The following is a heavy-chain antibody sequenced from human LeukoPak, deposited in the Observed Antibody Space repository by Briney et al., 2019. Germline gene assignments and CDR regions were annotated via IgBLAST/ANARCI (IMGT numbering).Heavy chain of an antibody. CDR1: GSTFTSNF. Sequence: EASVKVSCKASGSTFTSNFIHWVRLAPGQGLEWMGIINPSGGSTSCAQKFQGRVTMTSDTSTSTVYMELSSLRSEDTAVYYCASDSSKSSLADPWGQGTLVTVSS. V-gene: IGHV1-46*01. D-gene: IGHD2-2*01. CDR2: INPSGGST. CDR3: ASDSSKSSLADP. J-gene: IGHJ5*02.